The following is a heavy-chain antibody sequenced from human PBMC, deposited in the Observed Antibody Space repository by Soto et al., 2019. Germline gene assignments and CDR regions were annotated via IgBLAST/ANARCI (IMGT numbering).Heavy chain of an antibody. J-gene: IGHJ5*02. V-gene: IGHV4-59*08. CDR1: GGSISTYY. CDR2: IYSSGDT. CDR3: ARHFSSGPPSGYSWFAP. Sequence: QVQLQETGPGLVKPSETLSLTCTVSGGSISTYYWTWVRQPPGKGLEWIAYIYSSGDTKYNPSLGSRVTISMDTSKNHFSLNLTSVTAAHTAVYYCARHFSSGPPSGYSWFAPWGQGILVTVSS. D-gene: IGHD6-19*01.